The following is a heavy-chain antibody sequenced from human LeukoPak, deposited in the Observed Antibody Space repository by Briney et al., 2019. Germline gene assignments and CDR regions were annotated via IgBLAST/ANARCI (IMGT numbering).Heavy chain of an antibody. J-gene: IGHJ4*02. CDR2: IKQDGSEK. D-gene: IGHD6-13*01. V-gene: IGHV3-7*01. Sequence: PGGSLRLSCAASGFTFSSYWMSWVRQAPGKGLEWVANIKQDGSEKYYVDSVKGRFTISRDNSKNTLYLEMNSLRIDDTAVYYCARGGQQLDPDYWGQGTLVTVSS. CDR1: GFTFSSYW. CDR3: ARGGQQLDPDY.